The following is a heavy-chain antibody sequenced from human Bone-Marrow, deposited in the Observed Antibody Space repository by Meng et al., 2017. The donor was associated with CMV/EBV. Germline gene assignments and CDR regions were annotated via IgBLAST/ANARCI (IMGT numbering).Heavy chain of an antibody. J-gene: IGHJ4*02. CDR3: AAGQYSGHDFDL. Sequence: GESLKISCAASGFTVSSNYMSWVRQAPGKGLEWVSVIYSGVSTYYADSVKGRFTISRDNSKNTLYLQMNSLRAEDTAVYYCAAGQYSGHDFDLWGQGTLVTVSS. V-gene: IGHV3-53*01. CDR2: IYSGVST. D-gene: IGHD5-12*01. CDR1: GFTVSSNY.